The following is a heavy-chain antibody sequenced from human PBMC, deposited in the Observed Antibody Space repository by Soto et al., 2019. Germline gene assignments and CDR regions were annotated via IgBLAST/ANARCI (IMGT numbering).Heavy chain of an antibody. Sequence: EVQLVESGGGLVQPGRSLRLSCAASGFTSDDYAMQWVRQAPRKGLEWVSGISWNSGSIGYADSVKGRFTISRDNAKNSLYLQMNSLRAEDTALYYCAKAGFWSGYYSLVDYWGQGTLVTVSS. CDR1: GFTSDDYA. D-gene: IGHD3-3*01. CDR2: ISWNSGSI. V-gene: IGHV3-9*02. J-gene: IGHJ4*02. CDR3: AKAGFWSGYYSLVDY.